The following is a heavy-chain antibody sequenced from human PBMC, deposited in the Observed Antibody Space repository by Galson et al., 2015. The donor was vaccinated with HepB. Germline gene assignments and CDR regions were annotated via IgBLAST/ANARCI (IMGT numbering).Heavy chain of an antibody. D-gene: IGHD3-22*01. J-gene: IGHJ4*02. Sequence: SETLSLTCAVYGGSFSDYYWSWIRQPPGKGLEWIGEINHSGSTNYNPSLKSRVTIAVDTSKNQFSLKLSSVTAADTAVYYCARVATRASSGYVPYVRSDYWGQGTLVTVSS. CDR3: ARVATRASSGYVPYVRSDY. V-gene: IGHV4-34*01. CDR2: INHSGST. CDR1: GGSFSDYY.